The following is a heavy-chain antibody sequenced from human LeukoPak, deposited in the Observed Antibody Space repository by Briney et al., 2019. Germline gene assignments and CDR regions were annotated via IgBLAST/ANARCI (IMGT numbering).Heavy chain of an antibody. CDR1: GFTFSSYS. Sequence: PGGSLRLSCAASGFTFSSYSMNWVRQAPGKGLEWVSYISSSSSTIYYADSVKGRFTISRDNAKNSLYLQMNSLRAEDTAVYYCASLLVGYCSSTSCYGAFDIWGQGTMVTVSS. CDR3: ASLLVGYCSSTSCYGAFDI. CDR2: ISSSSSTI. J-gene: IGHJ3*02. D-gene: IGHD2-2*01. V-gene: IGHV3-48*04.